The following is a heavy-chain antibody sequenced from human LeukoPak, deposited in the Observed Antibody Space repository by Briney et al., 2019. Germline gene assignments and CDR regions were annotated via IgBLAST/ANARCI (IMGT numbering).Heavy chain of an antibody. CDR3: ATWGPGDSGYDT. D-gene: IGHD5-12*01. J-gene: IGHJ5*02. Sequence: ASVKVSCKVSGYTLTELSMHWVRQAPGKGLEWMGGFDPEAGETIYAQKFQGRVTMTEDTSTDTAYMELSSLRSEDTAVYYCATWGPGDSGYDTWGQGTLVTVSS. CDR1: GYTLTELS. V-gene: IGHV1-24*01. CDR2: FDPEAGET.